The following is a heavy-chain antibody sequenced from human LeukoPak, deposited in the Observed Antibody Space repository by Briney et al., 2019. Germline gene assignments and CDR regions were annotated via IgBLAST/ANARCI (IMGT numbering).Heavy chain of an antibody. J-gene: IGHJ4*02. CDR3: ARDVASGTQWELRGVDY. CDR2: IWYDGSNK. Sequence: PGGSLRLSCAASKFSFSSYWMHWVRQAPGKGLEWAAVIWYDGSNKYYADSVKGRFTISRDNSKNTLYLQMNSLRAEDTAVYYCARDVASGTQWELRGVDYWGQGTLVTVSS. CDR1: KFSFSSYW. V-gene: IGHV3-33*08. D-gene: IGHD1-26*01.